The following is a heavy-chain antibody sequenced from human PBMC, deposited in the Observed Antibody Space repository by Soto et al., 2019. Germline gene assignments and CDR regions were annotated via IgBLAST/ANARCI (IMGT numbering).Heavy chain of an antibody. D-gene: IGHD6-13*01. CDR1: GFTFSSYS. CDR3: ARDQLSSSSDYYYYYGMAA. Sequence: EVQLVESGGGLVKPGGSLRLSCAASGFTFSSYSMNWVRQAPGKGLEWVSSISSSSSYIYYADSVKGRFTISRDNAKHPQYLQMNSLRAEDTAVYYCARDQLSSSSDYYYYYGMAAWGQETTVTVSS. J-gene: IGHJ6*02. V-gene: IGHV3-21*01. CDR2: ISSSSSYI.